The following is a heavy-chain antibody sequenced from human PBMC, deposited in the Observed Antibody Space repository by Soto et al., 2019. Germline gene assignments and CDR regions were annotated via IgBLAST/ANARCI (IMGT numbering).Heavy chain of an antibody. Sequence: SETLSLTCTVSGGSIIDGQTYLNWIRQHPERGLEWMGYINYRGTTNYSPALKSRILISIDTSKNQFSLRLTSVPAADTAVYYCARDAGYCCSIIIYSTTSCIVPWGQGTLVTVSS. CDR1: GGSIIDGQTY. J-gene: IGHJ5*02. D-gene: IGHD2-2*01. V-gene: IGHV4-31*03. CDR2: INYRGTT. CDR3: ARDAGYCCSIIIYSTTSCIVP.